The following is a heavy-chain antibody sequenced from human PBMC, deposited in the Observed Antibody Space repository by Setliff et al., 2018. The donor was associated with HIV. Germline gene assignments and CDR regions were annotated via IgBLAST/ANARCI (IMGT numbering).Heavy chain of an antibody. Sequence: GGSLRLSCAGSGFTFSAYSMNWVRQTPGKGLEWVAYISETGNIVYYADSVRGRFTISRDDARISLYLQMNSLRVEDTAVYFCARSAQDCSSTRCFPDKYFQHWGRGTLVTVSS. CDR2: ISETGNIV. J-gene: IGHJ1*01. CDR1: GFTFSAYS. D-gene: IGHD2-2*01. CDR3: ARSAQDCSSTRCFPDKYFQH. V-gene: IGHV3-48*01.